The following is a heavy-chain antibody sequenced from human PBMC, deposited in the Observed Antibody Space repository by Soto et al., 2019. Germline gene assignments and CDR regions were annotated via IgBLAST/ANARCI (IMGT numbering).Heavy chain of an antibody. CDR1: GFSLSNARMG. J-gene: IGHJ4*02. CDR2: IFSNDEK. D-gene: IGHD3-22*01. CDR3: ARTVAYYDSSGYYLYFDY. V-gene: IGHV2-26*01. Sequence: SGPTLVNPTETLTLTCTVSGFSLSNARMGVSWIRQPPGKALEWLAHIFSNDEKSYSTSLKSRLTISKDTSKSQVVLTMTNMDPVDTATYSWARTVAYYDSSGYYLYFDYWGQETLVTVS.